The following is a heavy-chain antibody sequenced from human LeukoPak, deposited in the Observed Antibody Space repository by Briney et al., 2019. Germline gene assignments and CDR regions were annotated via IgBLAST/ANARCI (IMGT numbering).Heavy chain of an antibody. D-gene: IGHD7-27*01. CDR3: ARDADPGERNYYYYCMDV. J-gene: IGHJ6*02. CDR2: ISAYNGKK. V-gene: IGHV1-18*01. Sequence: ASVKVSCKASGYTFTSYGISWVRQAPGQGLAWMGWISAYNGKKNYAQKLQGRVTMTTDTSTSTAYMELRSLRSDDTAVYYCARDADPGERNYYYYCMDVWGQGTTVTVSS. CDR1: GYTFTSYG.